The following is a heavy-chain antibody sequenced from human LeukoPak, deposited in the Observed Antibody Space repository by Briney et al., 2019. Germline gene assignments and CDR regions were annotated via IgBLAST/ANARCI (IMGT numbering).Heavy chain of an antibody. CDR3: AAMPYISSSRSY. Sequence: ASVKVSCKASGYTFTGYYMHWVRQAPGQGLEWMGWINPNSGGTNYAQKFQGRVTMTRDTSISTAYMELSTLTSDDTAVYYCAAMPYISSSRSYWGQGTLVTVSS. CDR1: GYTFTGYY. J-gene: IGHJ4*02. CDR2: INPNSGGT. D-gene: IGHD6-6*01. V-gene: IGHV1-2*02.